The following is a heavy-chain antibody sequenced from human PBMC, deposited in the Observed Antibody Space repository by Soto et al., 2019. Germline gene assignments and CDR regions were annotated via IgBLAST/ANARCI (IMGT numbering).Heavy chain of an antibody. J-gene: IGHJ4*02. CDR1: GGSISSSSYY. D-gene: IGHD3-3*01. CDR3: ARHWNKGKLRFLEWLPLDY. Sequence: SETLSLTCTVSGGSISSSSYYWGWIRQPPGKGLEWIGSIYYSGSTYYNPSLKSRVTISVDTSKNQFSLKLSSVTAADTAVYYCARHWNKGKLRFLEWLPLDYWGQGTLVTVSS. CDR2: IYYSGST. V-gene: IGHV4-39*01.